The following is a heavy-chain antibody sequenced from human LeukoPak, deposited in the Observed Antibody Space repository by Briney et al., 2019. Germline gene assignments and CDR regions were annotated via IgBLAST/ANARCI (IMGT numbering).Heavy chain of an antibody. CDR1: GDSISNYY. CDR2: IYTSGST. D-gene: IGHD7-27*01. J-gene: IGHJ4*02. CDR3: ARGLHPNWAPMFDY. V-gene: IGHV4-4*09. Sequence: PSETLSLTCAVSGDSISNYYWSWVRQPPGKGPEWIGHIYTSGSTNYNPSLKSRVTISVDTSKNQFSLKLSSVTAADTAVYYCARGLHPNWAPMFDYWGQGTLVTVSS.